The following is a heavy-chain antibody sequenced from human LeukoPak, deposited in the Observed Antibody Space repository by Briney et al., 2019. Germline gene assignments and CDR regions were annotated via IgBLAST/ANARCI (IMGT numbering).Heavy chain of an antibody. CDR1: GFTFSSCW. CDR2: IKQDGSET. D-gene: IGHD2-21*02. CDR3: ARDPYCGGDCYPPAFDI. Sequence: GGSLRLSCAASGFTFSSCWMTWVRQAPGKGPEWVANIKQDGSETYYVDSVKGRFTISRDNSKNTLYLQMNSLRAEDTAVYYCARDPYCGGDCYPPAFDIWGQGTMVTVSS. V-gene: IGHV3-7*01. J-gene: IGHJ3*02.